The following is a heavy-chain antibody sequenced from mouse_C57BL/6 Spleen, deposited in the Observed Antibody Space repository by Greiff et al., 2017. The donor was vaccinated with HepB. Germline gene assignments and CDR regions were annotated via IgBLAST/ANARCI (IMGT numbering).Heavy chain of an antibody. J-gene: IGHJ2*01. CDR1: GYTFTSYW. CDR2: IDPSDSYT. Sequence: QVQLQQPGAELVMPGASVKLSCKASGYTFTSYWMHWVKQRPGQGLEWIGEIDPSDSYTNYNQKFKGKSTLTVDKSSSTAYMQLSSLTSEDSAVYYCARRGLDGYYVDYWGQGTTLTVSS. V-gene: IGHV1-69*01. D-gene: IGHD2-3*01. CDR3: ARRGLDGYYVDY.